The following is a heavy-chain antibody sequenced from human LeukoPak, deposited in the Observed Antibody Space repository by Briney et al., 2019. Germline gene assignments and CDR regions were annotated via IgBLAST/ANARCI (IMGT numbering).Heavy chain of an antibody. V-gene: IGHV3-9*01. CDR1: GFTFDDYA. CDR3: AKDNFNMNWFDP. CDR2: ISWNSGSI. J-gene: IGHJ5*02. Sequence: PGRSLRLPCAASGFTFDDYAMHWVRQAPGKGLEWVSGISWNSGSIGYADSVKGRFTISRDNTKNSLYLQMNSLRAEDTALYYCAKDNFNMNWFDPWGQGTLVTVSS.